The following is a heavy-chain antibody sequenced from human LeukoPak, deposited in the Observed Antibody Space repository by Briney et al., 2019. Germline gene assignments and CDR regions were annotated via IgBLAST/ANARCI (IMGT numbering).Heavy chain of an antibody. J-gene: IGHJ4*02. CDR3: ARSIAAAN. D-gene: IGHD6-13*01. CDR2: INPNSGGT. CDR1: GYTFTNYG. Sequence: ASVKVSCKASGYTFTNYGLSWVRQAPGQGLEWMGWINPNSGGTNYAQKFQGRVTMTRDTSISTAYMELSRLRSDDTAVYYCARSIAAANWGQGTLVTVSS. V-gene: IGHV1-2*02.